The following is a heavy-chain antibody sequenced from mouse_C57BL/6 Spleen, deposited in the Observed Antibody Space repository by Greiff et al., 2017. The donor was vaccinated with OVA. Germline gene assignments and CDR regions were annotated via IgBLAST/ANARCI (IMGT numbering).Heavy chain of an antibody. D-gene: IGHD1-1*01. J-gene: IGHJ1*03. CDR1: GYAFSSSW. Sequence: QVQLKQSGPELVKPGASVKISCKASGYAFSSSWMNWVKQRPGKGLEWIGRIYPGDGDTNYNGKFKGKATLTADKSSSTAYMQLSSLTSEDSAVYFCARRDYYGSSLGDFDVWGTGTTVTVSS. V-gene: IGHV1-82*01. CDR3: ARRDYYGSSLGDFDV. CDR2: IYPGDGDT.